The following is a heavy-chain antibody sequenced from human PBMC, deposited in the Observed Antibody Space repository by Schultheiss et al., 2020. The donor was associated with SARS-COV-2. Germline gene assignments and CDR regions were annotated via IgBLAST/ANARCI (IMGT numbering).Heavy chain of an antibody. CDR1: GFTFSGSA. D-gene: IGHD6-19*01. J-gene: IGHJ4*02. Sequence: GGSLRLSCAASGFTFSGSAMHWVRQAPGKGLEWVAVIWYDGSNKYYADSVKGRFTISRDNPENTLFLQMNSLRAEDTAVYYCARLVSGWYYFDYWGQGTRVTVSS. V-gene: IGHV3-30*07. CDR3: ARLVSGWYYFDY. CDR2: IWYDGSNK.